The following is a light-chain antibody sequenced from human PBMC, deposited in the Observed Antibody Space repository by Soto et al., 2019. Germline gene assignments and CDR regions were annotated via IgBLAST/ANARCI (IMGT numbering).Light chain of an antibody. V-gene: IGLV2-8*01. CDR2: GVT. CDR3: SSYVGSNIYV. J-gene: IGLJ1*01. CDR1: SXDVGGYDY. Sequence: QSVLTQPASVSGSPGQSITISCTGTSXDVGGYDYVSWYQQHPGKAPKLLIYGVTRRPSGVPDRFSGSKSGNTASLTVSGLQAEDEAYYYCSSYVGSNIYVFGTGTKVTV.